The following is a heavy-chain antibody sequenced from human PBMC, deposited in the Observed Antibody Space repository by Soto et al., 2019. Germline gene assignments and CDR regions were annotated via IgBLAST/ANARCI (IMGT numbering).Heavy chain of an antibody. J-gene: IGHJ5*02. CDR2: ISSSSSYI. CDR1: GFTFSSYS. D-gene: IGHD2-15*01. Sequence: EVQLVESGGGLVKPGGSLRLSCAASGFTFSSYSMNWVRQAPGKGLEWVSSISSSSSYIYYAESVKGRFTISRDNAKNSLYLQMNSLRAEDTAVYYCARGYCSGGSCGGAPSWFDPWGQGTLVTVSS. V-gene: IGHV3-21*01. CDR3: ARGYCSGGSCGGAPSWFDP.